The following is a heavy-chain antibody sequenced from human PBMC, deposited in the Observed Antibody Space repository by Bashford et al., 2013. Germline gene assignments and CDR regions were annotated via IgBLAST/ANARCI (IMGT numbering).Heavy chain of an antibody. Sequence: SETLSLTCAVYRWVLQWLRTGAGSARPPGRGWSGLGKSSHSGSTNYNPSLKSRVTISVDTSKNQFSLKASDTAIYYCARRRLSYYGMDVWGQGTTVTVSS. CDR2: SSHSGST. V-gene: IGHV4-34*01. CDR3: ARRRLSYYGMDV. CDR1: RWVLQWLRT. J-gene: IGHJ6*02.